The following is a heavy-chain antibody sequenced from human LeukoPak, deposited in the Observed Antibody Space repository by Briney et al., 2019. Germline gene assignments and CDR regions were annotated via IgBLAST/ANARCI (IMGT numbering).Heavy chain of an antibody. V-gene: IGHV1-46*01. Sequence: ASVKVSCKASGDTFTSYYMHWVRQAPGQGLEWMGIINPSGGSTSYAQKFQGRVTMTRDMSTSTVYMELSSLRSEDTAVYYCARVLHTMIVSDHAFDIRGQGTMVTVSS. CDR2: INPSGGST. D-gene: IGHD3-22*01. CDR3: ARVLHTMIVSDHAFDI. CDR1: GDTFTSYY. J-gene: IGHJ3*02.